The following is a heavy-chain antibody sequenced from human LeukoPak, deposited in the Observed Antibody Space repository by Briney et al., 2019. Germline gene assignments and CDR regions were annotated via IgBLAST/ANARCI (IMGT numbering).Heavy chain of an antibody. CDR1: GDSINGYY. CDR2: IYYTGGI. Sequence: PSETLSLTCTVSGDSINGYYWSWIRQPPGKGLEWIGYIYYTGGINYNPSLKSRVTISVDTSKNQFSLKLSSVTAADTAVYYCARPGGPVGRFDPWGQGTLVTVSS. V-gene: IGHV4-59*08. CDR3: ARPGGPVGRFDP. J-gene: IGHJ5*02. D-gene: IGHD1-26*01.